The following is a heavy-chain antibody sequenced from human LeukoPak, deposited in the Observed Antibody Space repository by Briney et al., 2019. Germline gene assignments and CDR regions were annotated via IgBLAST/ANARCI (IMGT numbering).Heavy chain of an antibody. V-gene: IGHV1-18*01. D-gene: IGHD6-6*01. CDR2: ISAYNGNT. CDR1: GYTFTNYG. CDR3: AREREPAYSSSSSGGWFDP. J-gene: IGHJ5*02. Sequence: ASVKVSCKASGYTFTNYGITWVRQAPGQGLEWMGWISAYNGNTNYAQKLQGRVTMTTDTSTSTAYMELRSLRSDDTAVYYCAREREPAYSSSSSGGWFDPWGQGTLVTVSS.